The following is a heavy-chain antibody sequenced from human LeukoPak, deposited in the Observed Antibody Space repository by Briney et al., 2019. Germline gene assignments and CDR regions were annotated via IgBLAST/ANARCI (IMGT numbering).Heavy chain of an antibody. CDR3: ARKGGYLTFDI. CDR1: GYSFSNYW. V-gene: IGHV5-51*01. D-gene: IGHD1-26*01. Sequence: GESLKISCKGSGYSFSNYWIGWVRQMPGKGLEWVGIIYPGDSGTRYSPSFQGQVTISADKSISTAYLQWSSLKASDTAMYYCARKGGYLTFDIWGQGTMVTVSS. CDR2: IYPGDSGT. J-gene: IGHJ3*02.